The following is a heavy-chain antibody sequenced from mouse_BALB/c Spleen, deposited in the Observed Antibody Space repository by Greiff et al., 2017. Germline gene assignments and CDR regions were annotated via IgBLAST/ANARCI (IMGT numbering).Heavy chain of an antibody. CDR2: ISYDGSN. Sequence: EVKLVESGPGLVKPSQSLSLTCSVTGYSITSGYYWNWIRQFPGNKLEWMGYISYDGSNNYNPSLKNRISITRDTSKNQFFLKLNSVTTEDTATYYCARDLGRPYYAMDYWGQGTSVTVSS. CDR3: ARDLGRPYYAMDY. V-gene: IGHV3-6*02. CDR1: GYSITSGYY. D-gene: IGHD1-2*01. J-gene: IGHJ4*01.